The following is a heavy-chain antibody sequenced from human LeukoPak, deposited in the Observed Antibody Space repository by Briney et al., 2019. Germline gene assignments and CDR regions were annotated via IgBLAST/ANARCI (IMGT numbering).Heavy chain of an antibody. CDR1: GYIFTSYY. V-gene: IGHV1-46*01. CDR3: ARDGIYGGVFVY. CDR2: INPSGGST. D-gene: IGHD4-23*01. J-gene: IGHJ4*02. Sequence: ASVKVSFKASGYIFTSYYMHWVRQAPGQGLEWMGIINPSGGSTSYAQKFQGRVTMTRDTSTSTVYMELSSLRSEDTAVYYCARDGIYGGVFVYWGQGTLVTVSS.